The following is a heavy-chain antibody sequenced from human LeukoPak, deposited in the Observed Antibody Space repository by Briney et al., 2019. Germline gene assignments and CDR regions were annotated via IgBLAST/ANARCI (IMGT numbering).Heavy chain of an antibody. J-gene: IGHJ4*02. D-gene: IGHD3-10*01. CDR1: GGTFISYA. CDR3: ARQGIAYGSGSLTFDY. V-gene: IGHV1-69*05. CDR2: IIPIFGTA. Sequence: SVKVSCKASGGTFISYAISWVRQAPGQGLEGMGGIIPIFGTANYAQKFQGRVTITTDESTSTAYMELSSLRSEDTAVYYCARQGIAYGSGSLTFDYWGQGTLVTVSS.